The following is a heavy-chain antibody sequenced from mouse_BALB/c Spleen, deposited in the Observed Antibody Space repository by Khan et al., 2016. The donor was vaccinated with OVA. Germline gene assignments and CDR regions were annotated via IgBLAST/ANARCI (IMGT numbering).Heavy chain of an antibody. CDR3: ARHQVPLSMDS. Sequence: QVQLQQSGPDLVAPSQSLSITCTVSGFSLTSYAIHWVRQPPGKGLEWLVVIWSDGSTTYNSALKSRLSISKDNSKSQVFLKINSLQTDDTAMYYCARHQVPLSMDSWGQGTSVTVSS. CDR2: IWSDGST. CDR1: GFSLTSYA. J-gene: IGHJ4*01. V-gene: IGHV2-6-2*01.